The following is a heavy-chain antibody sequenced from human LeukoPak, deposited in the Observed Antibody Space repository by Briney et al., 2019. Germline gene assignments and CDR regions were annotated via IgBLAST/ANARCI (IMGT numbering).Heavy chain of an antibody. CDR3: ARDGRVEMATIVYMDV. V-gene: IGHV4-38-2*02. CDR2: IYYSGST. D-gene: IGHD5-24*01. Sequence: SETLSLTCAVSGYSISSGYYWGWIRQPPGKGLEWIGSIYYSGSTYYNPSLKSRVTISVDTSKNQFSLKLSSVTAADTAVYYCARDGRVEMATIVYMDVWGKGTTVTVSS. CDR1: GYSISSGYY. J-gene: IGHJ6*03.